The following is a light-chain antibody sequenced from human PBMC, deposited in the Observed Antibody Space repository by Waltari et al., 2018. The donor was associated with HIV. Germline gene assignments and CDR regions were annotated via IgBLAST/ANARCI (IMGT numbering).Light chain of an antibody. CDR1: QVIGND. V-gene: IGKV1-6*02. Sequence: AIQMTQSPSSLSASVGYTVTIACMASQVIGNDLGWYQPKPGQAPKALIYAASSLQTGSPSRFSGSRSGTYFTLTISSLQTEDSATYYWLQDGSFPLTFGPGTKVDV. CDR2: AAS. J-gene: IGKJ3*01. CDR3: LQDGSFPLT.